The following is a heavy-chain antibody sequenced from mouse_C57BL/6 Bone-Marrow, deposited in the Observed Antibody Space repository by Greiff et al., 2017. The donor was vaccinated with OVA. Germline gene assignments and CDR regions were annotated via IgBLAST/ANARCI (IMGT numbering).Heavy chain of an antibody. CDR3: ARYGGDRSGYVYAMDY. CDR1: GYTFTGYW. Sequence: QVQLQQSGAELMKPGASVKLSCKATGYTFTGYWIEWVKQRPGHGLEWIGEILPGSGSTNYNEKFKGKATFTADTSSNTAYMQHSSLTTEDSAIYDCARYGGDRSGYVYAMDYWGQGTSVTVSP. V-gene: IGHV1-9*01. J-gene: IGHJ4*01. CDR2: ILPGSGST. D-gene: IGHD3-2*02.